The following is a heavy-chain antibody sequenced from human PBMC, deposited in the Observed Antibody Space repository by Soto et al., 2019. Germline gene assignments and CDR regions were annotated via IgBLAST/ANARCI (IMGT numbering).Heavy chain of an antibody. Sequence: SETLSLTCTVSGGSVSSGSYYWSWIRQPPGKGLEWIGYIYYSGSTNYNPSLKSRVTISVDTSKNQFSLKLSSVTAADTAVYYCASTRPLGCGDSYAYYYGIDLWGQGTTVIFAS. CDR3: ASTRPLGCGDSYAYYYGIDL. CDR2: IYYSGST. D-gene: IGHD2-21*02. CDR1: GGSVSSGSYY. J-gene: IGHJ6*02. V-gene: IGHV4-61*01.